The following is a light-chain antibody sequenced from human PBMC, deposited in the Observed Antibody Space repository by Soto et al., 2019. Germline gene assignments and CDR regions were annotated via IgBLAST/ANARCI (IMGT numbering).Light chain of an antibody. CDR1: SSDVGGYDY. CDR2: EVT. J-gene: IGLJ2*01. CDR3: SSYAVSNYVL. Sequence: QSALTQPPSASGSPGQSVTISCTGTSSDVGGYDYVSWYQRHPGKAPKLMILEVTKRPSGVPDRFSGSKSCNTAYLTVSGLQAEYEAEYYCSSYAVSNYVLFGGGTKLTVL. V-gene: IGLV2-8*01.